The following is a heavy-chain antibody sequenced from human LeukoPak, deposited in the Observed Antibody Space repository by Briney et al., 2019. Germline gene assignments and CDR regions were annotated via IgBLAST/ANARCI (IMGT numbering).Heavy chain of an antibody. CDR1: GGSFSGYY. CDR3: ARGKLGIVRSDFDY. V-gene: IGHV4-34*01. CDR2: INHSGST. D-gene: IGHD3-10*02. J-gene: IGHJ4*02. Sequence: SETLSLTCAVYGGSFSGYYWSWIRQPPGKGLEWIGEINHSGSTNYNPSLKSRVTISVDTSKNQFSLKLSSVTAADTAVYYCARGKLGIVRSDFDYWGQGTLVTVSS.